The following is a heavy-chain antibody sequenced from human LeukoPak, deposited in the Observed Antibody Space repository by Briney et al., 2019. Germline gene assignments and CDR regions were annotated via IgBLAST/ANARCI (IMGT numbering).Heavy chain of an antibody. J-gene: IGHJ6*03. CDR1: GDTVSSNNAA. Sequence: SRTLSLTCAISGDTVSSNNAAWNWMRPSPSRGLEWLGRTYYRSTWYNDYAVAVKSRVIISPDTSMNQSSLQLNSVTPEDTALYFCARDYASSKRGFYIYMDVWGNGTTVTVSS. CDR2: TYYRSTWYN. D-gene: IGHD2/OR15-2a*01. CDR3: ARDYASSKRGFYIYMDV. V-gene: IGHV6-1*01.